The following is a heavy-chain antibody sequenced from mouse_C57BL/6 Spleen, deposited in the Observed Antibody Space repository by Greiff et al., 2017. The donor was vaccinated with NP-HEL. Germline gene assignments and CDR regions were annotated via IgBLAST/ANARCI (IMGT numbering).Heavy chain of an antibody. Sequence: EVQVVESGGGLVKPGGSLKLSCAASGFTFSDYGMHWVRQAPEKGLEWVAYISSGSSTIYYADTVKGRFTISRDNAKNTLFLQMTSLRSEDTAMYYCARKGITTVVASYYFDYWGQGTTLTVSS. J-gene: IGHJ2*01. CDR3: ARKGITTVVASYYFDY. V-gene: IGHV5-17*01. D-gene: IGHD1-1*01. CDR1: GFTFSDYG. CDR2: ISSGSSTI.